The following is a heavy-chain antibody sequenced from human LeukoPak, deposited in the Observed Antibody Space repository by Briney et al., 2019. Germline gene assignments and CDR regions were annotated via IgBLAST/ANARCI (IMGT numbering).Heavy chain of an antibody. D-gene: IGHD3-10*01. CDR1: GASISSYD. CDR2: IHHSGGA. CDR3: ARAGAPYGSGNYYNSDV. V-gene: IGHV4-59*01. J-gene: IGHJ6*02. Sequence: SETLSLTCTVSGASISSYDWSWIRQPPGKGLEWIGYIHHSGGANYNPSLKSRVTISVDTSKNQFSLKLSSVTAADTAVYYCARAGAPYGSGNYYNSDVWGQGTTVTVSS.